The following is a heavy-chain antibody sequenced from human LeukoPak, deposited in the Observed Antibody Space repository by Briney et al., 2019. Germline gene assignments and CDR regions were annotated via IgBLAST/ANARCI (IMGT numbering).Heavy chain of an antibody. CDR2: IYHSGST. CDR1: GYSISSGYY. Sequence: KPSETLSLTCAVSGYSISSGYYWGWVRQPPGKGLEWIGSIYHSGSTYYNPSLKSRVTISVDTSENQFSLKLSSVTAADTAVYYCASNGKSTSLFDYWGQGTLVTVSS. J-gene: IGHJ4*02. CDR3: ASNGKSTSLFDY. V-gene: IGHV4-38-2*01. D-gene: IGHD2-8*01.